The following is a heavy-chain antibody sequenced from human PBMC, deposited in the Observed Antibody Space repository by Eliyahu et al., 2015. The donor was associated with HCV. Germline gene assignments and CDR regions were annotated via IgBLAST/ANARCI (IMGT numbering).Heavy chain of an antibody. V-gene: IGHV4-39*02. CDR3: ARDGITSHYDFWSGYYRDNDY. D-gene: IGHD3-3*01. CDR1: GGSINSSSYY. CDR2: IYYSGST. J-gene: IGHJ4*02. Sequence: QLQLQESGPGLVKPSETLSLTCTVSGGSINSSSYYWGWIRQPPGKGLEWIGSIYYSGSTYYNPSLKSRVTISVDTSKNQFSLKLSSVTAADTAVYYCARDGITSHYDFWSGYYRDNDYWGQGTLVTVSS.